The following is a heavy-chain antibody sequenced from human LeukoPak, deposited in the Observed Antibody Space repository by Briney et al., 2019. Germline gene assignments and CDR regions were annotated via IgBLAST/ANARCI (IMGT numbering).Heavy chain of an antibody. D-gene: IGHD5-12*01. CDR1: GGSISSYY. CDR3: ARGYIVPTDSDYYGMDV. J-gene: IGHJ6*02. CDR2: IHYSGRT. V-gene: IGHV4-59*08. Sequence: SETLSLTCTVSGGSISSYYWSWIRQPPGKGLEWIGYIHYSGRTNYNPSLESRVTISVDSSKNQFSLKLHSVTAGDTAVYYCARGYIVPTDSDYYGMDVWGQGTTVTVSS.